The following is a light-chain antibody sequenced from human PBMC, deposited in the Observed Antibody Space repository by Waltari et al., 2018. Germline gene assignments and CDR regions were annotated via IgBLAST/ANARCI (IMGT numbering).Light chain of an antibody. Sequence: DLQMTQSPSSLSASVGDRVTISCRASKNLRSYLSWYQQKPGIAPKLVIYAASTLQSGVPSRFSGSGSGTNFTLTITSLQAEDFATYFCQQYNSFFRTFGQGTKVEIK. CDR3: QQYNSFFRT. CDR2: AAS. V-gene: IGKV1-39*01. J-gene: IGKJ1*01. CDR1: KNLRSY.